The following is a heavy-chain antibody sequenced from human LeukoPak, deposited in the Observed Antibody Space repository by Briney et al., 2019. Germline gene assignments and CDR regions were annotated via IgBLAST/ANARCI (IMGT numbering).Heavy chain of an antibody. CDR2: IYYSGNT. Sequence: SETLSLTCTLSGGSISSYYWSWIRQPPGKGLEWIGYIYYSGNTNYNPSLKSRVTISIDTSKNQFSLKLSSVTAADTAVYYCARQRITAAGIPDYWGRGTLVTVSS. CDR1: GGSISSYY. J-gene: IGHJ4*02. CDR3: ARQRITAAGIPDY. D-gene: IGHD6-13*01. V-gene: IGHV4-59*08.